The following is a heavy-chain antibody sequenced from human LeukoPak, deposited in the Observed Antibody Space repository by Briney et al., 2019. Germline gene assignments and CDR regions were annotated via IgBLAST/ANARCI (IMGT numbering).Heavy chain of an antibody. V-gene: IGHV1-46*02. Sequence: ASVKVSCKASGYTFNNHYIYWVRQAPGQGLEWMGMINPSGGSRSYAQKFQGRVTMTRDTSTSTVYMELSSLRSEDTAVYYCARQGGYSNAIGMGYWGQGTLVTVSS. CDR3: ARQGGYSNAIGMGY. J-gene: IGHJ4*02. CDR1: GYTFNNHY. CDR2: INPSGGSR. D-gene: IGHD5-12*01.